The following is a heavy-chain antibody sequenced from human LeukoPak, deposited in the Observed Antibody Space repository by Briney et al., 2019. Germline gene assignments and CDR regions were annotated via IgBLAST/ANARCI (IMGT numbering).Heavy chain of an antibody. CDR1: GFTSSNYA. Sequence: GGSLRLSCTVSGFTSSNYAMSWVRQAPGKGLEWVSGISRNGRSTYYADSVKGRFTISRDNVKNTLYLQMNSLRAEDTALYYCAKDQGRAYSPGDAFDIWGQGTMVIVSS. CDR3: AKDQGRAYSPGDAFDI. D-gene: IGHD4/OR15-4a*01. J-gene: IGHJ3*02. V-gene: IGHV3-23*01. CDR2: ISRNGRST.